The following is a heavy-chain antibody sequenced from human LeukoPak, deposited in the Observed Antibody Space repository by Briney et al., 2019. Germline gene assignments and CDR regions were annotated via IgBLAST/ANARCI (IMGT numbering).Heavy chain of an antibody. V-gene: IGHV1-18*01. CDR1: GYTFTSYG. CDR3: ARDMGTYYDFWSGYPHDAFDI. Sequence: GASVKVSCKASGYTFTSYGISWVRQAPGQGLEWMGWISAYNGNTNYAQKLQGRVTMTTDTSTSTAYMKLSRLRSDDTAVYYCARDMGTYYDFWSGYPHDAFDIWGQGTMVTVSS. J-gene: IGHJ3*02. CDR2: ISAYNGNT. D-gene: IGHD3-3*01.